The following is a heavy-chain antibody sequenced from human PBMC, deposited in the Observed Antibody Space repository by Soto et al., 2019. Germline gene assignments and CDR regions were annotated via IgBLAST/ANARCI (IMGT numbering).Heavy chain of an antibody. J-gene: IGHJ3*02. D-gene: IGHD2-21*02. Sequence: GGSLRLSCAASGFTFSSYSMNWVRQAPGKGLEWVSSISSSSSYIYYADSVKGRFTISRDNAKNSLYLQMNSLRAEDTAVYYCARDNAYCGGDCPHDAFDIWGQGTMVTVSS. CDR3: ARDNAYCGGDCPHDAFDI. V-gene: IGHV3-21*01. CDR2: ISSSSSYI. CDR1: GFTFSSYS.